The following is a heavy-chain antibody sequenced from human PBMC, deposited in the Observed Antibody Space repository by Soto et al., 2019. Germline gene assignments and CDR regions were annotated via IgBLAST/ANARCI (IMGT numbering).Heavy chain of an antibody. D-gene: IGHD5-18*01. Sequence: GGSLRLSCAASGGTFSSYAMSWVRQAPGKGLEWVSAISGSGGTTYYAASLKGRFTISRDNSKNTLYLQMNSLRAEDTAVYYCAKDSRQPPTIHDYWGQGTLVTVSS. CDR1: GGTFSSYA. CDR3: AKDSRQPPTIHDY. J-gene: IGHJ4*02. CDR2: ISGSGGTT. V-gene: IGHV3-23*01.